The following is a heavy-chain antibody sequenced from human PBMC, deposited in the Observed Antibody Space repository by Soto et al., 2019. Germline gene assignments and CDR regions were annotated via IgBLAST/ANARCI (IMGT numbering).Heavy chain of an antibody. CDR3: AGDLGTYDFWSGYFNGMDV. J-gene: IGHJ6*02. Sequence: PSETLSLTCTVSGGSISSYYWSWIRQPAGKGLEWIGRIYTSGSTNYNPSLKSRVTMSVDTSKNQFSLKLSSVTAADTAVYYCAGDLGTYDFWSGYFNGMDVWGQGTMVTVSS. D-gene: IGHD3-3*01. V-gene: IGHV4-4*07. CDR1: GGSISSYY. CDR2: IYTSGST.